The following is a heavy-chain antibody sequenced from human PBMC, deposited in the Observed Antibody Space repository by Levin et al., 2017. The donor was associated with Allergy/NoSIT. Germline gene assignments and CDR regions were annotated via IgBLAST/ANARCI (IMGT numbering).Heavy chain of an antibody. CDR3: ARGRAVDDAFDI. D-gene: IGHD6-19*01. CDR1: GYTFTSYD. Sequence: ASVKVSCKASGYTFTSYDINWVRQATGQGLEWMGWMNPNSGNTGYAQKFQGRVTMTRNTSISTAYMELSSLRSEDTAVYYCARGRAVDDAFDIWGQGTMVTVSS. J-gene: IGHJ3*02. CDR2: MNPNSGNT. V-gene: IGHV1-8*01.